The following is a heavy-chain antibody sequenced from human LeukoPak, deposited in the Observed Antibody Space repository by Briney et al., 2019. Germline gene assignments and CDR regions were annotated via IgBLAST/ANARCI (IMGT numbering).Heavy chain of an antibody. J-gene: IGHJ4*02. CDR2: ISYDGSNK. Sequence: GGSLRLSCAASGFTFSSYAMHWVRQAPGKGLEWVAVISYDGSNKYYADSVKGRFTISRDNSKDTLYLQMNSLRAEDTAVYYCARDPHYDILTGYLTLYFDYWGQGTLVTVSS. D-gene: IGHD3-9*01. CDR1: GFTFSSYA. CDR3: ARDPHYDILTGYLTLYFDY. V-gene: IGHV3-30*04.